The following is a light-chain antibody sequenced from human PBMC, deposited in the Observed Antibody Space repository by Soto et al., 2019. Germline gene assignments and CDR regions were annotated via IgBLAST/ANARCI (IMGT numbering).Light chain of an antibody. Sequence: EIVLTQSPGTLSLSPGERATLSFSASQSVSSSYLAWYQQKPGQAPRLLIHGASRRATGIPDRFNGSGSGKDFTLTISRLEPEDFAVYYCQQYVSSPCAFGQGTRVDIK. J-gene: IGKJ5*01. CDR1: QSVSSSY. CDR3: QQYVSSPCA. V-gene: IGKV3-20*01. CDR2: GAS.